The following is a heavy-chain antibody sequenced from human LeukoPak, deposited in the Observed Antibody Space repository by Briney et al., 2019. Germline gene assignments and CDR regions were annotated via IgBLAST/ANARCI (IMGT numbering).Heavy chain of an antibody. CDR3: AREYCSGGSCPFDY. CDR2: IYYSGST. D-gene: IGHD2-15*01. J-gene: IGHJ4*02. CDR1: GGSISSGGYY. V-gene: IGHV4-31*03. Sequence: SETLSLTCTVSGGSISSGGYYWSWIRQHPGKGLEWIGYIYYSGSTYYNPSLKSRVTISVDTSKNQFSLKLSSVTAADTAVYYCAREYCSGGSCPFDYWGQGTLDTVSS.